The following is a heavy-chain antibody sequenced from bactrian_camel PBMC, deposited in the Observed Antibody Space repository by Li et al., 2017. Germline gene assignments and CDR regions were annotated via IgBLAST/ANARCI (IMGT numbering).Heavy chain of an antibody. J-gene: IGHJ4*01. CDR2: FGRSGTT. CDR3: TKTLIVGCWCWDY. CDR1: GDSPCSYE. D-gene: IGHD3*01. Sequence: VQLVESGGGSVQAGSDLRLSCVYSGDSPCSYEMSWYRQAPGKGLEWVSTFGRSGTTYYADSVNGRFTITRDNAKNTLYLQLNSLKIEDTAMYYCTKTLIVGCWCWDYWGHGTQVTVS. V-gene: IGHV3S40*01.